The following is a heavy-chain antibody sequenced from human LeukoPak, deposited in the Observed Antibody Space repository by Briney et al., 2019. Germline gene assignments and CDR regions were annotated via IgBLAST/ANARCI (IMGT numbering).Heavy chain of an antibody. D-gene: IGHD1-26*01. CDR1: GGSINNSPYY. J-gene: IGHJ4*02. V-gene: IGHV4-39*01. Sequence: SETLSLTCTVSGGSINNSPYYWGWIRQPPGKKLEWIVSMHYSGTTYYNPSLKSRVTISIDTSKNQFSLRLISVTAADTAVFYCARNDRGRPADYWGQGTLVTVSS. CDR3: ARNDRGRPADY. CDR2: MHYSGTT.